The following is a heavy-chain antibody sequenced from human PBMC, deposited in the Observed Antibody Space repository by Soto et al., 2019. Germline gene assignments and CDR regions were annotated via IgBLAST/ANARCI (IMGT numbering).Heavy chain of an antibody. CDR3: AKDGYSYGYSYYYYGMDV. V-gene: IGHV3-73*01. CDR1: RGAFGDYW. Sequence: GGSLRLSCEASRGAFGDYWMHWVRQAPGKGLVWVGRIRDKANRYATAYTASVKGRFTISRDDSKNTAYLQMNSLKTEETAVYYCAKDGYSYGYSYYYYGMDVWGQGTTVTVSS. D-gene: IGHD5-18*01. CDR2: IRDKANRYAT. J-gene: IGHJ6*02.